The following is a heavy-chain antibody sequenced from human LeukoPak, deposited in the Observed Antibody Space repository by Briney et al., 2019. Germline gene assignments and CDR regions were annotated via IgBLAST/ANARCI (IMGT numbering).Heavy chain of an antibody. Sequence: SVTVSCKASGGTFSSYAISWVRQAPGQGLEWMGRIIPILGIANYAQRFQGRVTITADKSTSTAYMELSSLRSEDTAVYYCARDTPFFYGSGLFDPWGQGTLVTVSS. V-gene: IGHV1-69*04. CDR2: IIPILGIA. J-gene: IGHJ5*02. CDR3: ARDTPFFYGSGLFDP. D-gene: IGHD3-10*01. CDR1: GGTFSSYA.